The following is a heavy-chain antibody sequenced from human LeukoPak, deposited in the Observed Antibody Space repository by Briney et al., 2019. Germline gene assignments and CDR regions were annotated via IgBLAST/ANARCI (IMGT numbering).Heavy chain of an antibody. CDR1: GGTFSSYA. CDR2: IIPILGIA. Sequence: ASVKVSCKASGGTFSSYAISWVRQAPGQGLEWMGRIIPILGIANYAQKFQGRVTITADKSTSTAYMELSSLRSEDTAVYYCARRWHDIVLIDSNYGMDVWGQGTTVTVSS. V-gene: IGHV1-69*04. J-gene: IGHJ6*02. D-gene: IGHD2-8*01. CDR3: ARRWHDIVLIDSNYGMDV.